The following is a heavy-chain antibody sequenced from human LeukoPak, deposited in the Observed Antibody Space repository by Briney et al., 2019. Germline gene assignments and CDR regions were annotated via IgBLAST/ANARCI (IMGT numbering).Heavy chain of an antibody. CDR2: IWYDGSNK. Sequence: GGSLRLSCAASGFTFSNYGMHWVRQAPGKGLEWVAVIWYDGSNKYYADSVKGRFIISRDNSKNTLYLQMNSLRAEDTAVYYCARDISGYYYFDYWGQGTLVTVSS. V-gene: IGHV3-33*01. J-gene: IGHJ4*02. D-gene: IGHD3-22*01. CDR3: ARDISGYYYFDY. CDR1: GFTFSNYG.